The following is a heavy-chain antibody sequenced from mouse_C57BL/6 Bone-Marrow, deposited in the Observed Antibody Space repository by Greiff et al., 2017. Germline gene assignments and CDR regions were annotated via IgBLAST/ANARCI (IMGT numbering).Heavy chain of an antibody. D-gene: IGHD1-1*01. J-gene: IGHJ3*01. V-gene: IGHV1-74*01. CDR2: IHPSDSDT. CDR1: GYTFTSYW. CDR3: AIGWNDNGSSLFAY. Sequence: QVQLKQPGAELVKPGASVKVSCKASGYTFTSYWMHWVKQRPGQGLEWIGRIHPSDSDTNYNQKFKGKATLTVDKSSSTAYMQLSSLTSEDSAVYYFAIGWNDNGSSLFAYWGQGTLVTVSA.